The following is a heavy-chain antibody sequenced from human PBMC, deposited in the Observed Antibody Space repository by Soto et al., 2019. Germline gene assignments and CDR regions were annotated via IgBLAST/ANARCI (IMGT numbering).Heavy chain of an antibody. J-gene: IGHJ6*02. D-gene: IGHD6-6*01. Sequence: PSETLSLTCTVSGGSISSYYWSWIRQPPGKGLEWIGYIYYSGSTNYNPSLKSRVTISVDTSKNQFSLKLSSVTAADTAVYYCARDRGDSSSFYYYYYGMDVWGQGTTVTVSS. V-gene: IGHV4-59*01. CDR2: IYYSGST. CDR3: ARDRGDSSSFYYYYYGMDV. CDR1: GGSISSYY.